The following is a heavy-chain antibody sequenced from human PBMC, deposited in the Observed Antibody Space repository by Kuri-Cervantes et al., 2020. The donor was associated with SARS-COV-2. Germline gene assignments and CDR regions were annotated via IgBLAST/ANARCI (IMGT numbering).Heavy chain of an antibody. CDR2: ISSSGSTI. CDR1: GFTFRSHA. V-gene: IGHV3-48*04. Sequence: GESLKISCAASGFTFRSHAMHWVRQAPGKGLEWVSYISSSGSTIYYADSVKGRFTISRDNAKNSLYLQMNSLRAEDTAVYYCASPGGIVSGPGAFDIWGQGIMVTVSS. D-gene: IGHD3-10*01. J-gene: IGHJ3*02. CDR3: ASPGGIVSGPGAFDI.